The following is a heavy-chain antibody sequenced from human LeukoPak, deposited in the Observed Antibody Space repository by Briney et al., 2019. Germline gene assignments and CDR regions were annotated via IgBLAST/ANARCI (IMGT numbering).Heavy chain of an antibody. J-gene: IGHJ4*02. CDR1: GFTFDDYA. V-gene: IGHV3-9*03. Sequence: PGGSLRLSCAASGFTFDDYAMHWVRQAPGKGLEWVSGISWNSGSIGYADSVKGRFTISRDNAKNSLYLQMNSLRAEDMVLYYCAKDKYPSRIAVAGAFFDYWGQGTLVTVSS. CDR2: ISWNSGSI. CDR3: AKDKYPSRIAVAGAFFDY. D-gene: IGHD6-19*01.